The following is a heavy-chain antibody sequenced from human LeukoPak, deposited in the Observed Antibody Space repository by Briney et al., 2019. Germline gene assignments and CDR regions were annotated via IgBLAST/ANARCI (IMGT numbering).Heavy chain of an antibody. D-gene: IGHD6-13*01. Sequence: ASVKVSCKASGYTFTSYAMHWVRQAPGQRLEWMGWINAGNGNTKYSQKFQGRVTITADESTSTAYMELSSLRSEDTAVYYCASLPYSSSWYPNDYWGQGTLVTVSS. CDR1: GYTFTSYA. CDR3: ASLPYSSSWYPNDY. V-gene: IGHV1-3*01. J-gene: IGHJ4*02. CDR2: INAGNGNT.